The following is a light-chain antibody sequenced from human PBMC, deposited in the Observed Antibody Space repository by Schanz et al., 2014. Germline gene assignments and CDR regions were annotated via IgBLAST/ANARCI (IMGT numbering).Light chain of an antibody. Sequence: EIVMTQSPATLSVSPGERATLSCRASQSVSSNLAWYQQKPGQAPRLLISDASNRATGTPARFSGSGSGTDFTLTISSLQPEDFATYYCQQSYSTSWTFGQGTKVEIK. CDR2: DAS. CDR3: QQSYSTSWT. CDR1: QSVSSN. J-gene: IGKJ1*01. V-gene: IGKV3D-15*01.